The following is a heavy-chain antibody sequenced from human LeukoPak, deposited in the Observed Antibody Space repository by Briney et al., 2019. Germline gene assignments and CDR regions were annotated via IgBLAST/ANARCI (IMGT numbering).Heavy chain of an antibody. CDR1: GFTFRTYA. Sequence: GGSLRLSCAAAGFTFRTYAMHWVRQAPGKGLEWVAFMSHDGVKIFHADSVKGRFTISRDNSKNTLYLQMNSLRAEDTAVYYCAKSASAYYYMDVWGKGTTVTVSS. J-gene: IGHJ6*03. D-gene: IGHD4/OR15-4a*01. CDR3: AKSASAYYYMDV. CDR2: MSHDGVKI. V-gene: IGHV3-30*18.